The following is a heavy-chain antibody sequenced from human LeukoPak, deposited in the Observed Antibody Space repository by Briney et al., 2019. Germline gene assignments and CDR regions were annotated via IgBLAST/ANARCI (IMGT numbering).Heavy chain of an antibody. D-gene: IGHD6-19*01. J-gene: IGHJ4*02. CDR3: ARGDSSGWDFDF. CDR1: GFNFDEYG. CDR2: ITWNGGST. Sequence: PGGSLRLSCAASGFNFDEYGMTWVRQSPGKGLEWVSAITWNGGSTGYVDSVKGRFTISRDNTKNSLFLQMNSLRGEDAAFYYCARGDSSGWDFDFWGQGTLVTVSS. V-gene: IGHV3-20*04.